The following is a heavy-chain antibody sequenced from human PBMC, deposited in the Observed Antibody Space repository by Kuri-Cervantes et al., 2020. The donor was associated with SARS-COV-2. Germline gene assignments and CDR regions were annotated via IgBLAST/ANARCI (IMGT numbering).Heavy chain of an antibody. V-gene: IGHV1-18*01. CDR3: ARGITMVRGVIRFDYYLYYMDV. CDR2: ISAYNGNT. CDR1: GYTFTDYG. Sequence: ASVKVSCKASGYTFTDYGISWVRQAPGQGLEWMGWISAYNGNTNYAQKLQGRVTMTTDTSTSTAYMELRSLRSDDTAVYYCARGITMVRGVIRFDYYLYYMDVWGQGTTVTVSS. D-gene: IGHD3-10*01. J-gene: IGHJ6*03.